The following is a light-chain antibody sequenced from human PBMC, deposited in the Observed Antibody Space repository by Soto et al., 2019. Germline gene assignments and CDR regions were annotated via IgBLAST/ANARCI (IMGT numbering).Light chain of an antibody. CDR1: SSNIGTNA. CDR3: AAWDDSLNGYV. Sequence: QSVLTQPPSASGTPGQRVTISCSGGSSNIGTNAVNWYQQLPGTAPKLLIYNNNQRPSGVPDRFSGSKSGTSASLAISGLQSEDEADYYCAAWDDSLNGYVFXTGTKVTVL. V-gene: IGLV1-44*01. CDR2: NNN. J-gene: IGLJ1*01.